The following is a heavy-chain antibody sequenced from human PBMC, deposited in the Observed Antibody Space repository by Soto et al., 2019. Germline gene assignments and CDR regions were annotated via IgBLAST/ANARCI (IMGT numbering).Heavy chain of an antibody. D-gene: IGHD5-18*01. CDR1: GGSISSSNW. V-gene: IGHV4-4*02. CDR2: IYHSGST. CDR3: ARQNTAMEGGYFDY. J-gene: IGHJ4*02. Sequence: ETLSLTCAVSGGSISSSNWWSWVRQPPGKGLEWIGEIYHSGSTNYNPSLKSRVTISVDKSKNQFSLKLSSVTAADTAVYYCARQNTAMEGGYFDYWGQGALVTVSS.